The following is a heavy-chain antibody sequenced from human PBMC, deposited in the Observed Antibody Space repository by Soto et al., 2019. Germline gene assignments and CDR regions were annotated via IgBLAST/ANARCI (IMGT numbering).Heavy chain of an antibody. V-gene: IGHV1-18*04. Sequence: ASVKGSCKASGYTFTSYGISWVRQAPGQGLEWMGWISAYNGNTNYAQKLQGRVTMTTDTSTSTAYMELRSLRSDDTAVYYCARASWFTKYYYYGMDVWGQGTTVIVS. D-gene: IGHD6-13*01. CDR1: GYTFTSYG. J-gene: IGHJ6*02. CDR3: ARASWFTKYYYYGMDV. CDR2: ISAYNGNT.